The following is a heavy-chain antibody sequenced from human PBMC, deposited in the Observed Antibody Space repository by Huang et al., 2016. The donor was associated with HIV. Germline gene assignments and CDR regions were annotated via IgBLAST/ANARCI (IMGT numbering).Heavy chain of an antibody. D-gene: IGHD6-19*01. CDR1: GYKFKTHP. CDR2: SSSYKSYT. J-gene: IGHJ4*02. Sequence: QVQLLQSGAEVKKPGASVKISCNTSGYKFKTHPVSWVRQTAVQGLGWMGLSSSYKSYTTYSATLQGRCTMTTDTSTNTVYMGLMILRSEDAAVYYCARRVSSGWYGEIDYWCQGTLVTVSS. V-gene: IGHV1-18*04. CDR3: ARRVSSGWYGEIDY.